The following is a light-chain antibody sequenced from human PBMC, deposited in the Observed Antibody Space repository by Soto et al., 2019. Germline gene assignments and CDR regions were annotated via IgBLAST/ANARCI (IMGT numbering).Light chain of an antibody. CDR1: SSDVGGYNY. V-gene: IGLV2-14*01. CDR2: EVS. CDR3: GSYTSSSSDYV. J-gene: IGLJ1*01. Sequence: QSALTQPASVSGSPGQSITISCTGTSSDVGGYNYVSWYQQHPGKAPKLMIYEVSNRPSGVSNRFSGSKAGNTASLTISGLQAEDEGDYYCGSYTSSSSDYVFGTGTKLTI.